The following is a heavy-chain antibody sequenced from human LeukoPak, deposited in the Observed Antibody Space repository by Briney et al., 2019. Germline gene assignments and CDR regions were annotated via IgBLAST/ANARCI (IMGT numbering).Heavy chain of an antibody. CDR2: MNPSGST. CDR3: ARGRQDVTMIVVVMTAVSYYLDV. D-gene: IGHD3-22*01. V-gene: IGHV4-34*01. J-gene: IGHJ6*03. CDR1: GGSFSGYY. Sequence: SETLSLTCAVYGGSFSGYYWTWIRQTPEKGLEWIGEMNPSGSTSYNPSLKSRVTISVDTSRNQFSLKLSSVTAADMAVYYCARGRQDVTMIVVVMTAVSYYLDVWGKGTTVTVS.